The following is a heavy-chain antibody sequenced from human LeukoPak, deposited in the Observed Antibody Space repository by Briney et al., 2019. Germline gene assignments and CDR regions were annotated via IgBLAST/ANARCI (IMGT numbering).Heavy chain of an antibody. CDR3: ARYALLWFGELLYYFDY. CDR1: GYTFTSYY. V-gene: IGHV1-46*01. D-gene: IGHD3-10*01. CDR2: INPSGGST. J-gene: IGHJ4*02. Sequence: GASVKVSCKASGYTFTSYYMHWVRQAPGQGLEWMGIINPSGGSTSYAQKFQGRVTMTRDMSTSTVYMELSSLRSEDTAVYYCARYALLWFGELLYYFDYWGQGTLVTVSS.